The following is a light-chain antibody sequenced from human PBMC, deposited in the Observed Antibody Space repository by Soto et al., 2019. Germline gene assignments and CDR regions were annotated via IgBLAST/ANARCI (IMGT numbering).Light chain of an antibody. V-gene: IGKV1-39*01. CDR3: QQSYNTPAPT. CDR2: AAS. Sequence: IQMTQSPSSLSASVGDRVTISCRASQGIGNALGWYQQKPGKAPKLLIYAASSLHSGVPSRFSGSGSGTDFTLTISSLQPEDFATYYCQQSYNTPAPTFGGGTKVDIK. J-gene: IGKJ4*01. CDR1: QGIGNA.